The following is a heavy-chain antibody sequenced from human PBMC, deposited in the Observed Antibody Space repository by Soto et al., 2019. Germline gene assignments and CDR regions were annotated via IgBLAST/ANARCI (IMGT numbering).Heavy chain of an antibody. Sequence: PVGSLRLSCEASGFTFSDYYMSWIRQAPGKGLEWVSYISSSGSTIYYADAVKGRFTISRDNAKNSLYLQMNSLRAEDTAVYYCARDGDDSPYYYYGMDVWGQGSTVTATS. D-gene: IGHD3-22*01. CDR3: ARDGDDSPYYYYGMDV. J-gene: IGHJ6*02. V-gene: IGHV3-11*01. CDR2: ISSSGSTI. CDR1: GFTFSDYY.